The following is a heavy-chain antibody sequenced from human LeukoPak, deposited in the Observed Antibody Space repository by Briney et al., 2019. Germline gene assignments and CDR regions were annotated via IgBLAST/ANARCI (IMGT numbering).Heavy chain of an antibody. CDR3: AKDLITMVRGPFDY. CDR1: GFTFSSYG. Sequence: GRSLRLSCAASGFTFSSYGMHWVRQAPGKGLEWVAVISYDGSNKYYADSVKGRFTISRDNSKNTLYPQMNSLRAEDTAVYYCAKDLITMVRGPFDYWGQGTLVTVSS. D-gene: IGHD3-10*01. CDR2: ISYDGSNK. J-gene: IGHJ4*02. V-gene: IGHV3-30*18.